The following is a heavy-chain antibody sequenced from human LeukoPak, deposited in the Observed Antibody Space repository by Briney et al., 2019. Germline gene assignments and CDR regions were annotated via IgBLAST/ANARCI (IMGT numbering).Heavy chain of an antibody. CDR2: IYHSGST. CDR3: ARDQFYYDFWSGYYYYYYMDV. D-gene: IGHD3-3*01. CDR1: GYSISSDYY. J-gene: IGHJ6*03. Sequence: SETLSLTCIVSGYSISSDYYWGWIRQPPGKGPEWIGSIYHSGSTYYNPSLKSRVTISVDTSKNQFSLKLSSVTAADTAVYYCARDQFYYDFWSGYYYYYYMDVWGKGTTVTVSS. V-gene: IGHV4-38-2*02.